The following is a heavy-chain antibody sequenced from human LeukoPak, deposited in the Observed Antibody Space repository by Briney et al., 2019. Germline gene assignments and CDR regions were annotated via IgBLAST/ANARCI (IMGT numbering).Heavy chain of an antibody. V-gene: IGHV1-18*01. Sequence: ASVTVSFTASVYTFTSHGISWVRQAPGQGLEWMGWISAYNGNTNYAQKLQGRVTMTTDTSTSTAYMELRSLRSDDTAVYYCARGSSIAALWWGQGTLVTVSS. CDR2: ISAYNGNT. J-gene: IGHJ4*02. CDR1: VYTFTSHG. D-gene: IGHD6-6*01. CDR3: ARGSSIAALW.